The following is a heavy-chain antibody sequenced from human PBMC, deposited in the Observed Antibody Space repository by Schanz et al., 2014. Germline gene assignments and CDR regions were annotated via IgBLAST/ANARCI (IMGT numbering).Heavy chain of an antibody. Sequence: QVQLVQSGAEVKKPGASVKVSCKASGYTFTSYGISWVRQAPGQGLEWMGWISGYTGDTKYAQKFQHRVNMTTDRTTSTVYMELMSLRFDDTAVYFCARDNGRIPAADSFDYWGQGTLVTVSS. D-gene: IGHD1-26*01. J-gene: IGHJ4*02. V-gene: IGHV1-18*01. CDR2: ISGYTGDT. CDR3: ARDNGRIPAADSFDY. CDR1: GYTFTSYG.